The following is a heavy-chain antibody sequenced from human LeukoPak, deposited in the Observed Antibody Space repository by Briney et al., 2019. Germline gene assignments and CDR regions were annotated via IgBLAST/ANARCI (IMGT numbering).Heavy chain of an antibody. CDR3: ANSPRTYYDILTGYYKGWYFDL. CDR1: GGSISSYY. Sequence: SETPSLTCTVSGGSISSYYWSWIRQPPGKGLEWLAYIYYSGSPNYNPFLKSRVTISVDTSKNQFSLKLSSVTAADTAVYYCANSPRTYYDILTGYYKGWYFDLWGRGTLVIVSS. D-gene: IGHD3-9*01. V-gene: IGHV4-59*01. J-gene: IGHJ2*01. CDR2: IYYSGSP.